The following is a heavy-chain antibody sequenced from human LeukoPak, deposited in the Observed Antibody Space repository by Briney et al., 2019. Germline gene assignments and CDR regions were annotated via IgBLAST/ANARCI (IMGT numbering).Heavy chain of an antibody. V-gene: IGHV4-59*01. D-gene: IGHD1-26*01. CDR2: IYYSGST. J-gene: IGHJ3*02. CDR3: ARARIVGATRAFDI. CDR1: GGSISSYC. Sequence: PSETLSLTCTVSGGSISSYCWSWIRQPPGKGLEWIGYIYYSGSTNYNPSLKSRVTISVDTSKNQFSLKLSSVTAADTAVYYCARARIVGATRAFDIWGQGTMVTVSS.